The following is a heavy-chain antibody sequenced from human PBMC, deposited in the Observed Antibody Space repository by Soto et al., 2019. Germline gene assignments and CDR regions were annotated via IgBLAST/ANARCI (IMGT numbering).Heavy chain of an antibody. CDR2: IWSDGNKR. CDR3: MINSENFGDSKCDS. D-gene: IGHD4-17*01. CDR1: GFMFTNHG. Sequence: GGSLRLSCAASGFMFTNHGMHWVRQAPGKGLEWVAVIWSDGNKRYYADSVKGRFTISRDTSNNTLYLQMNSLRGEDTAVYYCMINSENFGDSKCDSWGQGTLVTVSS. V-gene: IGHV3-33*01. J-gene: IGHJ4*02.